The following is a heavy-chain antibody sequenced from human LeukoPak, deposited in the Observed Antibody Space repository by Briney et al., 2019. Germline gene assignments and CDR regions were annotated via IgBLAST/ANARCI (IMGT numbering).Heavy chain of an antibody. D-gene: IGHD3-22*01. CDR1: GFTFSSYS. CDR2: ISSSSSYI. CDR3: ARDPSNYYDSSGYYFDY. V-gene: IGHV3-21*01. J-gene: IGHJ4*02. Sequence: PGGSLRLSCAASGFTFSSYSMNWVRQAPGKGLEWVSSISSSSSYIYYAGSVKGRFTISRDNAKNSLYLQMNSLRAEDTAVYYCARDPSNYYDSSGYYFDYWGQGTLVTVSS.